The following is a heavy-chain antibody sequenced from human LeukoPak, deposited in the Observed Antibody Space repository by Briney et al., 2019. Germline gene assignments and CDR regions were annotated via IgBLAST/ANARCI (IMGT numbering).Heavy chain of an antibody. CDR3: ARDPMVRRIYNWFDP. J-gene: IGHJ5*02. CDR1: GYTFTGYY. V-gene: IGHV1-2*02. CDR2: INPNSGGT. D-gene: IGHD3-10*01. Sequence: ASVKVSCKASGYTFTGYYIHWVRQAPGQGLEWLGWINPNSGGTNYAQKFQGRVTMTTDTSISTAYMELSRLRSDGTAVYYCARDPMVRRIYNWFDPWGQGTLVTVSS.